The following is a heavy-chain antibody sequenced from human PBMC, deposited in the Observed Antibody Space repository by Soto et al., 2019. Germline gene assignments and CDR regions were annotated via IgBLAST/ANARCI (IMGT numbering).Heavy chain of an antibody. J-gene: IGHJ6*01. CDR3: ARERNYSLDF. CDR1: GCTFSNDG. V-gene: IGHV3-74*01. CDR2: INSDGSST. Sequence: VGSLRLSCAVSGCTFSNDGMHCVRQAPGKGLVWVSHINSDGSSTNYADFVKGRFTIARDNAKNTVYLQMNSLRAEDTAVYYCARERNYSLDFWGQGTTVTVSS.